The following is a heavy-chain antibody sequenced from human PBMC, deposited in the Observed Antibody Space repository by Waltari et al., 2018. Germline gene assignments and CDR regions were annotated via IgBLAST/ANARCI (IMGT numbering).Heavy chain of an antibody. Sequence: DVQLVESGGGLVQHGGSLRLSCAASGSTASTSNRTWVRQAPGMGLEWVSSISTGGSYIYYAESLPLPFPLSCAHATTSLSLHMNSLRAASPSFSFSSSSPFPFPSPSFSSWGQGTHVTVSS. J-gene: IGHJ5*02. V-gene: IGHV3-21*01. CDR1: GSTASTSN. CDR2: ISTGGSYI. CDR3: SSSPFPFPSPSFSS.